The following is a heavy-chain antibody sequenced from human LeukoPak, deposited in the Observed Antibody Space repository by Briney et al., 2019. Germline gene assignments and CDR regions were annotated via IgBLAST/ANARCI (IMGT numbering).Heavy chain of an antibody. Sequence: GGSLRLSCAASGFTFSSYEMNWVRQAPGKGLEWVSYISSSGSTIYYADSVKGRFTISRDNAKNSLYLQMNSLRAEDTAVYYCARERNPNPGWLRRYYYMDVWGKGTTVTISS. J-gene: IGHJ6*03. V-gene: IGHV3-48*03. CDR1: GFTFSSYE. CDR3: ARERNPNPGWLRRYYYMDV. CDR2: ISSSGSTI. D-gene: IGHD5-18*01.